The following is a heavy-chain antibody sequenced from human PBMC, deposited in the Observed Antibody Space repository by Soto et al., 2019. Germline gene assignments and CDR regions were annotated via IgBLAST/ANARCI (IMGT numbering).Heavy chain of an antibody. CDR2: IYYSGST. V-gene: IGHV4-31*03. CDR3: ARGLYCSGGSCPGDY. J-gene: IGHJ4*02. Sequence: QVQLQESGPGLVKPSQTLSLTCTVSGGSISSGGYYWSWIRQHPGKALEWIGYIYYSGSTYYNPSPKSRVTVSVDTSKNQCSLKLSSVTAADTAVYYCARGLYCSGGSCPGDYLGQGTLVTVSS. D-gene: IGHD2-15*01. CDR1: GGSISSGGYY.